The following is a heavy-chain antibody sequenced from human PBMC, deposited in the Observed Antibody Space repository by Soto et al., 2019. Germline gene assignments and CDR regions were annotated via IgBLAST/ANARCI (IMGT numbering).Heavy chain of an antibody. D-gene: IGHD2-2*01. CDR3: ARGGVVPAAHVYYYGMDV. CDR1: ADTFTDSS. Sequence: SVKVSCKASADTFTDSSLHWVRQAPGQGLEWMGGIIPIFGTANYAQKFQGRVTITADESTSTAYMELSSLRSEDTAVYYCARGGVVPAAHVYYYGMDVWGQGTTVTVSS. CDR2: IIPIFGTA. J-gene: IGHJ6*02. V-gene: IGHV1-69*13.